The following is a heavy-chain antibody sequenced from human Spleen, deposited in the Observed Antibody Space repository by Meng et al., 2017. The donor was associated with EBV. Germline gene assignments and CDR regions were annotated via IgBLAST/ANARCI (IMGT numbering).Heavy chain of an antibody. CDR3: AREVPAAIKAFDL. CDR1: GVSVASGAYY. Sequence: QVQLQASGPGLVKPSETLSLTCTVSGVSVASGAYYWSWIRQPPGKGLEWIAYFYHSGTNNYNPSLQSRVTISSDTSKNQVSLKLSSVTAADTAMYYCAREVPAAIKAFDLWGQGTLVTVSS. J-gene: IGHJ4*02. V-gene: IGHV4-61*08. CDR2: FYHSGTN. D-gene: IGHD2-2*01.